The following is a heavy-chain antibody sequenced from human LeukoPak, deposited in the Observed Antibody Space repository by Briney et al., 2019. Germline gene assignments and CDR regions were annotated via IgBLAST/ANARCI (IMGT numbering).Heavy chain of an antibody. D-gene: IGHD7-27*01. CDR3: ARLAWGRLDY. CDR2: IYQSGST. V-gene: IGHV4-38-2*02. J-gene: IGHJ4*02. CDR1: GYSISSGYY. Sequence: SETLSLTCSVSGYSISSGYYWGWIRQPPGKGLEWIGSIYQSGSTYYNASLKSRVTISVDTSKNQFSLKLSSVTAADTAVYYCARLAWGRLDYWGQGTLVTVSS.